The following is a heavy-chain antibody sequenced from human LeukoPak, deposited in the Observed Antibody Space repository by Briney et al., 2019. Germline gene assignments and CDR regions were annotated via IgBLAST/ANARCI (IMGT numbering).Heavy chain of an antibody. J-gene: IGHJ4*02. Sequence: SENLSLTCTVSGGSISSYYWSWIRQPPGKGLEWIGEINHSGSTNYNPSLKSRVTISVDTSKNQFSLKLSSVTAADTAVCYCARRSAAGIAFDYWGQGTLVTVSS. V-gene: IGHV4-34*01. CDR1: GGSISSYY. D-gene: IGHD6-13*01. CDR2: INHSGST. CDR3: ARRSAAGIAFDY.